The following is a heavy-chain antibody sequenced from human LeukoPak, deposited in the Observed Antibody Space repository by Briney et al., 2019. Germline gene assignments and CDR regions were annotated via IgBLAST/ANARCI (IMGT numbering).Heavy chain of an antibody. CDR3: AKDRDPMPSRGMDV. CDR1: GFTFSNYW. Sequence: PGGSLSLSWAAPGFTFSNYWMHWFRKVPGKGLVWVSRIKSDGSDPSYADSVKGRFTISRDNAKSTLYLQMNSLRAEDTAVYYCAKDRDPMPSRGMDVWGQGTTAAVSS. J-gene: IGHJ6*02. V-gene: IGHV3-74*01. CDR2: IKSDGSDP. D-gene: IGHD2-2*01.